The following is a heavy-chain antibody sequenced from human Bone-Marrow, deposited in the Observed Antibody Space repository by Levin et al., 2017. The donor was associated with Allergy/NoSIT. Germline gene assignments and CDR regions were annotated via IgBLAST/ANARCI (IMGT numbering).Heavy chain of an antibody. J-gene: IGHJ6*02. CDR1: GYTFTGYY. V-gene: IGHV1-2*06. CDR3: ARDQRIAARPPNDYYGMDV. D-gene: IGHD6-6*01. Sequence: ASVKVSCKASGYTFTGYYMHWVRQAPGQGLEWMGRINPNSGGTNYAQKFQGRVTMTRDTSISTAYMELSRLRSDDTAVYYCARDQRIAARPPNDYYGMDVWGQGTTVTVSS. CDR2: INPNSGGT.